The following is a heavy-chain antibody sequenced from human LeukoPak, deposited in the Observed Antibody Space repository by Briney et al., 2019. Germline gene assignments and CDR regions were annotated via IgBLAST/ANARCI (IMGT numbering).Heavy chain of an antibody. Sequence: GGPLRLSCAASGFTFSSYAMSWVRQAPGKGLEWVSAISGSGGSTYYADSVKGRFTISRDNPKNTLYLQMNSLRAEDTAVYYCAKSGVSSSSFYYFDYWGQGTLVTVSS. CDR3: AKSGVSSSSFYYFDY. J-gene: IGHJ4*02. CDR1: GFTFSSYA. V-gene: IGHV3-23*01. D-gene: IGHD6-13*01. CDR2: ISGSGGST.